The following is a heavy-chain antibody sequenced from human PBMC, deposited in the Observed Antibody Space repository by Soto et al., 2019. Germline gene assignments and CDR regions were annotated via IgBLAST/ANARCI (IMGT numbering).Heavy chain of an antibody. CDR2: IWYDGSNK. CDR3: ARGTAARPGVASPDLFDY. V-gene: IGHV3-33*01. J-gene: IGHJ4*02. Sequence: GGSLRLSCAASGFTFSSYGMHWVRQAPGKGLEWVAVIWYDGSNKYYADSVKGRFTISRDNSKNTLYLQMNSLRAEDTAVYYCARGTAARPGVASPDLFDYWGQGTLVTVSS. D-gene: IGHD6-6*01. CDR1: GFTFSSYG.